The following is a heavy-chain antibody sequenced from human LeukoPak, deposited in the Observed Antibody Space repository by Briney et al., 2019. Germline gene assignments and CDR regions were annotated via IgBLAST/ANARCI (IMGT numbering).Heavy chain of an antibody. Sequence: GASVKVSCKASGGTFSSYAISWVRQAPGQGLEWMGGIIPIFGTANYAQKFQGRVTITADESTSTAYMELSSLRSEDTAVYYCARGPITYSSSWYFYYWGQGTLVTVSS. CDR3: ARGPITYSSSWYFYY. D-gene: IGHD6-13*01. CDR1: GGTFSSYA. CDR2: IIPIFGTA. J-gene: IGHJ4*02. V-gene: IGHV1-69*13.